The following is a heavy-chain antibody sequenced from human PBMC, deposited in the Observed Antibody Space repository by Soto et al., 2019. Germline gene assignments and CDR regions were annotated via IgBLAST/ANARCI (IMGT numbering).Heavy chain of an antibody. CDR2: ISAYNGNT. D-gene: IGHD2-2*01. CDR3: ARDRGCSSTSCYPLDNAFDI. V-gene: IGHV1-18*01. Sequence: ASVKVSCKASGYTFTSYGISWVRQAPGQGLEWMGWISAYNGNTNYAQKLQGRVTMTTDTSTSTAYMELRSLRSDDTAVYYCARDRGCSSTSCYPLDNAFDIWGQGTRVTVSS. CDR1: GYTFTSYG. J-gene: IGHJ3*02.